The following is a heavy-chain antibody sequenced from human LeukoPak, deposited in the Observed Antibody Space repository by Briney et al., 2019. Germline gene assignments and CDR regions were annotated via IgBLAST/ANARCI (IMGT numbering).Heavy chain of an antibody. D-gene: IGHD2-2*01. CDR2: ISAYNGNT. CDR1: GYTFTGYY. Sequence: ASVKVSCKASGYTFTGYYMHWVRQAPGQGLEWMGWISAYNGNTNYAQKLQGRVTMTTDTSTSTAYMELRSLRSDDTAVYYCARFDGDGYQLLSIHFDYWGQGTLVTVSS. CDR3: ARFDGDGYQLLSIHFDY. J-gene: IGHJ4*02. V-gene: IGHV1-18*04.